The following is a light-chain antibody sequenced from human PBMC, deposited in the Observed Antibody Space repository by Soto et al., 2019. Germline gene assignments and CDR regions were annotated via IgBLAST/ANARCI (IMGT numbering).Light chain of an antibody. V-gene: IGKV3-20*01. CDR1: QSVSSSF. Sequence: EIVLAQSPGTLSLSPGESATLSCRASQSVSSSFLAWYQQKAGQAPRLLIYGASRRATGIPDRFSGSGSGTDFTLTISRLESEDFAVYYCQSYVSSPWAFGQWANVAI. CDR3: QSYVSSPWA. CDR2: GAS. J-gene: IGKJ1*01.